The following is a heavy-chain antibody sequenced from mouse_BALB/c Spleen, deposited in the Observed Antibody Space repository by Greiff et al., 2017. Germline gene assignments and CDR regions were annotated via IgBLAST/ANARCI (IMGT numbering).Heavy chain of an antibody. J-gene: IGHJ3*01. CDR3: TREEDYTFAY. CDR1: GYTFTSYW. Sequence: LQQPGSELVRPGASVKLSCKASGYTFTSYWMHWVKQRPGQGLEWIGNIYPGSGSTNYDEKFKSKATLTVDTSSSTAYMQLISLTSEDSAVYYCTREEDYTFAYWGQGTLVTVSA. V-gene: IGHV1S22*01. CDR2: IYPGSGST. D-gene: IGHD2-4*01.